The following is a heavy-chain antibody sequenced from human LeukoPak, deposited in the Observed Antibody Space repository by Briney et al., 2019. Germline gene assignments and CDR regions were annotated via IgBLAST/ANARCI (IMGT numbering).Heavy chain of an antibody. CDR1: GYTLTTYA. V-gene: IGHV1-3*01. CDR2: INAGNGNT. CDR3: ARDDAGELRY. J-gene: IGHJ4*02. D-gene: IGHD3-10*01. Sequence: GASVKVSCKASGYTLTTYAVYWVRQAPGQRLEWMGWINAGNGNTKSSQKFQGRVTITRDTSANTAYMELSSLRYEDTAVYYCARDDAGELRYWGQGTLVTVSS.